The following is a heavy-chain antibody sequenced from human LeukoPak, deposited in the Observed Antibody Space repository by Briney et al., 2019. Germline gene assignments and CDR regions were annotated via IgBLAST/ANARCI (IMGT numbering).Heavy chain of an antibody. CDR1: GFTFSDYY. V-gene: IGHV3-11*01. CDR2: ISSSGSTI. J-gene: IGHJ3*02. CDR3: ARVSNGYSYGFPQGAFDI. Sequence: GGSLRLSCAASGFTFSDYYMSWIRQAPGKGLGWVSYISSSGSTIYYADSVKGRFTISRDNAKNSLYLQMNSLRAEDTAVYYCARVSNGYSYGFPQGAFDIWGQGTMVTVSS. D-gene: IGHD5-18*01.